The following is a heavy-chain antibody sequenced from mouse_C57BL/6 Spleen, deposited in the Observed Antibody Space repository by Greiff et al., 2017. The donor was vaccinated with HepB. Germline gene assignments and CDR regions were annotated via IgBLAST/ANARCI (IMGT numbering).Heavy chain of an antibody. Sequence: VQVVESGPGLVAPSQSLSITCTVSGFSLTSYAISWVRQPPGKGLEWLGVIWPGGGTNYNSALKYRMSISKENSKSQVFLKMNRLQTDDTTRYYCATYAMDYGGQGTSVTVSS. CDR3: ATYAMDY. CDR2: IWPGGGT. V-gene: IGHV2-9-1*01. J-gene: IGHJ4*01. CDR1: GFSLTSYA.